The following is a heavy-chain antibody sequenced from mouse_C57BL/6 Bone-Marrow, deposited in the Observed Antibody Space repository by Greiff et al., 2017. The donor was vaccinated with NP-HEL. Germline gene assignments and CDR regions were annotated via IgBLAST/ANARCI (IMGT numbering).Heavy chain of an antibody. Sequence: EVQLQQSGPELVKPGASVKISCKASGYTFTDYYMNWVKQSPGKSLEWIGDLNPNNGGTSYNQKFKGKATLTVDKSSSTAYMELRSLTSEDSAVDYCARGGYYYGSRDYWGQGTTLTVSS. D-gene: IGHD1-1*01. J-gene: IGHJ2*01. CDR3: ARGGYYYGSRDY. CDR1: GYTFTDYY. CDR2: LNPNNGGT. V-gene: IGHV1-26*01.